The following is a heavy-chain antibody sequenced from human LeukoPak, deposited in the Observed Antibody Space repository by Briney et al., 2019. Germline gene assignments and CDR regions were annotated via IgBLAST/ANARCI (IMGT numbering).Heavy chain of an antibody. CDR2: IRYDGSNK. V-gene: IGHV3-30*02. J-gene: IGHJ4*02. CDR1: GFTFSSYG. Sequence: GSLRLSCAASGFTFSSYGMHWVRQAPGKGLEWVAFIRYDGSNKYYADSVKGRFTISRDNSKNTLYLQMNSLRAEDTAVYYCAKDPVGDSSSFFDYWGQGTLVTVSS. D-gene: IGHD6-13*01. CDR3: AKDPVGDSSSFFDY.